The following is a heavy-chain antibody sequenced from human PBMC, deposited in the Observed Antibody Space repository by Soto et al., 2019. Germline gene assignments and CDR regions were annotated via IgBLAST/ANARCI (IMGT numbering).Heavy chain of an antibody. CDR1: GGSISSSSYY. CDR2: IYYSGST. V-gene: IGHV4-39*01. Sequence: PSETLSLTCTVSGGSISSSSYYWGWIRQPPGKGLEWIGSIYYSGSTYYNPSLKSRVTISVDTSKNQFSLKLSSVTAADTAVYYCARGYSSACYPFDYRSQGTLVPVSS. D-gene: IGHD5-18*01. CDR3: ARGYSSACYPFDY. J-gene: IGHJ4*02.